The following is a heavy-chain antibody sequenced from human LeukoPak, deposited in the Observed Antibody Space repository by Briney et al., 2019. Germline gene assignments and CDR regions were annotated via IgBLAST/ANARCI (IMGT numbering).Heavy chain of an antibody. CDR3: ARDSAGNDY. J-gene: IGHJ4*02. V-gene: IGHV3-7*01. CDR1: GFTFSTYW. D-gene: IGHD6-13*01. Sequence: QPGGSLRLSCAASGFTFSTYWMSWVRQAPGKGLEWVANIKQDGSEKYYVDSVKGRFTISRDNAKNSLYPQMNSLRAEDTAMYYCARDSAGNDYWGQGTLVTVSS. CDR2: IKQDGSEK.